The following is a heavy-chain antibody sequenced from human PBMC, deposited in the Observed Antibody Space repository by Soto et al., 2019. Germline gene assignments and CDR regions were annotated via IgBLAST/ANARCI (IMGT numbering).Heavy chain of an antibody. D-gene: IGHD2-21*02. J-gene: IGHJ4*02. Sequence: SETLSLTCIVSGESISSSSYYWGWIRQPPGKGLEWIGSIYYSGRTYYNPSFKSRVTISIDTSKNQFSPKLSSVTATDTAVYYCARQRTTVVTQAYFDHWGQGALVTVPQ. CDR2: IYYSGRT. V-gene: IGHV4-39*01. CDR1: GESISSSSYY. CDR3: ARQRTTVVTQAYFDH.